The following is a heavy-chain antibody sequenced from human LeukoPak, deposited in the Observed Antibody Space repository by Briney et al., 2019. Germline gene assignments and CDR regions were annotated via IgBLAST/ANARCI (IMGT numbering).Heavy chain of an antibody. D-gene: IGHD2-15*01. V-gene: IGHV3-30*03. CDR3: AREACSGSCHSDYFDY. CDR1: GFTFSSYG. J-gene: IGHJ4*02. Sequence: GRSLRLSCAASGFTFSSYGMHWVRLAPAKGLEWVAVISNDGRSIYYADSVKGRFTISRDNSKNTLYLQVNSLRAEDTAVYSCAREACSGSCHSDYFDYWGLGTLVTVSS. CDR2: ISNDGRSI.